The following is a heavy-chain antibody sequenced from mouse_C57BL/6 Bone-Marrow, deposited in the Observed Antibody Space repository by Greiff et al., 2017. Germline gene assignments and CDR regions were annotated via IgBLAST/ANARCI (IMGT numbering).Heavy chain of an antibody. D-gene: IGHD2-4*01. CDR1: GFTFTSYT. Sequence: VKLMESGADLARPGASVKMSCKASGFTFTSYTMHWVHQRPGQGLEWIAYINPSSGYPKYNQTFKDKATLTADKSSSTAYMQRSSLTSEDSAVYYCARWDYDLGWWAYWGQGTLVTVSA. J-gene: IGHJ3*01. CDR2: INPSSGYP. CDR3: ARWDYDLGWWAY. V-gene: IGHV1-4*01.